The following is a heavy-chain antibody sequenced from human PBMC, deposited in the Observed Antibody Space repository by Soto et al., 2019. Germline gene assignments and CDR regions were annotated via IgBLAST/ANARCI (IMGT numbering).Heavy chain of an antibody. J-gene: IGHJ5*02. CDR3: ARDGINRNGMFALFDP. Sequence: EVQLLQSGGGLVQPGGSLRLSCVDSGLSFSVYAFNWVCEAPGKGLEWVSTIGTPDQTYYEDSVKGRFTISRDNSRSTLYIHMNRLRAEDTAMYYCARDGINRNGMFALFDPWGQGTLVTVSS. CDR1: GLSFSVYA. CDR2: IGTPDQT. D-gene: IGHD2-8*01. V-gene: IGHV3-23*01.